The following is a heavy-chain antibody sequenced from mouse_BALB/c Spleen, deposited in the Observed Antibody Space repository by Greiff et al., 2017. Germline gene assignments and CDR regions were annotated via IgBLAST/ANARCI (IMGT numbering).Heavy chain of an antibody. J-gene: IGHJ2*01. CDR1: GYAFTNYL. CDR3: ARSSPIHYYGYDY. D-gene: IGHD1-2*01. Sequence: VKLQESGAELVRPGTSVKVSCKASGYAFTNYLIEWVKQRPGQGLEWIGVINPGSGGTNYNEKFKGKATLTADKSSSTAYMQLSSLTSDDSAVYFCARSSPIHYYGYDYWGQGTTLTVSS. CDR2: INPGSGGT. V-gene: IGHV1-54*01.